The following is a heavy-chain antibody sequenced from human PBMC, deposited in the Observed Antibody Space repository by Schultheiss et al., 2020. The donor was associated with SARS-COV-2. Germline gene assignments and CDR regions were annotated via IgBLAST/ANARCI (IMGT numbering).Heavy chain of an antibody. V-gene: IGHV1-8*02. CDR3: ARYGVYRVATSGMDV. J-gene: IGHJ6*02. D-gene: IGHD5-12*01. Sequence: ASVKVSCKASGGTFSSYAISWVRQAPGQGLEWMGWMNPNSGNTGYAQKFQGRVTMTRNTSISTAYMELSSLRSEDTAVYYCARYGVYRVATSGMDVWGQGTTVTVSS. CDR1: GGTFSSYA. CDR2: MNPNSGNT.